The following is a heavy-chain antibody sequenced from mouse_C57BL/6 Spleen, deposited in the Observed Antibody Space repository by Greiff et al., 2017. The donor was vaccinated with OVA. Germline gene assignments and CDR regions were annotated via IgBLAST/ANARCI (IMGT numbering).Heavy chain of an antibody. J-gene: IGHJ4*01. CDR2: IDPSDSYT. CDR1: GYTFTSYW. Sequence: VQLQQPGAELVMPGASVKLSCKASGYTFTSYWMHWVKQRPGQGLEWIGEIDPSDSYTNYNQKFKGKSTLTVDKSSSTAYMQLSSLTSEDSAVYYCSRKSRDNAMDYWGQGTSVTVSS. CDR3: SRKSRDNAMDY. D-gene: IGHD3-2*01. V-gene: IGHV1-69*01.